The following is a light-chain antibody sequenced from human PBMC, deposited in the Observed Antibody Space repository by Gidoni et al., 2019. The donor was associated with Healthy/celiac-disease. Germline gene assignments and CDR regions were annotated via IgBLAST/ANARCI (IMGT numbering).Light chain of an antibody. CDR1: QSVSSN. CDR2: GAS. CDR3: QQYNNWPG. Sequence: EIVMTQSPATLSVSPGERATLSCRASQSVSSNLAWYQQKPGQAPRLLIYGASTRATGIPARCSGSGSGTEFTLTISSLQSEDFAVYYCQQYNNWPGFXQXTKVEIK. J-gene: IGKJ1*01. V-gene: IGKV3-15*01.